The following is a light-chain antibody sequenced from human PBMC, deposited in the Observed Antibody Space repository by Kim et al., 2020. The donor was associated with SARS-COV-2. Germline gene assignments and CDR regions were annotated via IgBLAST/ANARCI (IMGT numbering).Light chain of an antibody. J-gene: IGLJ2*01. CDR1: SGSIGSNY. V-gene: IGLV6-57*03. CDR3: QSYDSSNVV. CDR2: EDD. Sequence: GKTVTIPCNRSSGSIGSNYVQWYQQRPGSAPTTVIFEDDQRPSGVPDRFSGSIDSSSNSASLTISGLKTEDEADYYCQSYDSSNVVFGGGTQLTVL.